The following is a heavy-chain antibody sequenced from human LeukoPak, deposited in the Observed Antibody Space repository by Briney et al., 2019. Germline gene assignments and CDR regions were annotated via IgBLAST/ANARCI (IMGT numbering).Heavy chain of an antibody. CDR2: ISYDGSNK. V-gene: IGHV3-30-3*01. CDR1: GFTFSSYA. D-gene: IGHD3-22*01. J-gene: IGHJ4*02. Sequence: GRSLRLSCAASGFTFSSYAMHWVRQAPGKGLEWVAVISYDGSNKYYADSVKGRFTISRDNSKNTLYLQMNSLRAEDTAVYYCARDPQYYYDSSGYFPYYFDYWGQGTLVTVSS. CDR3: ARDPQYYYDSSGYFPYYFDY.